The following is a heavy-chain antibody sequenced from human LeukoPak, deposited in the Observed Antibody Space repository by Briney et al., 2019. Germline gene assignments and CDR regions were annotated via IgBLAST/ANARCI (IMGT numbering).Heavy chain of an antibody. V-gene: IGHV4-59*01. CDR2: IYYSGST. Sequence: PSETLSLTCTVSGGSISSYYWSWIRQPPGKGLEWIGYIYYSGSTNYNPSLKSRVTISVDTSKNQFSLKLSSVTAADTAVYYCARDLGWGYGGITAAFDIWGQGTMVTVSS. CDR1: GGSISSYY. D-gene: IGHD4-23*01. J-gene: IGHJ3*02. CDR3: ARDLGWGYGGITAAFDI.